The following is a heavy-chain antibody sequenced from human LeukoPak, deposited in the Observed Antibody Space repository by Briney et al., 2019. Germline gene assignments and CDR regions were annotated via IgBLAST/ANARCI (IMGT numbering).Heavy chain of an antibody. CDR1: GGSIKGYH. J-gene: IGHJ3*02. V-gene: IGHV4-4*08. CDR2: IYSNEAT. Sequence: PSETLSLTCTVSGGSIKGYHWSWIRQPPGKGLEWIGYIYSNEATEYKPSLKSRVTISADTSENQFSLKLTSVSAADTAIYCCARRNDFHIWGQGTMVTVSS. CDR3: ARRNDFHI.